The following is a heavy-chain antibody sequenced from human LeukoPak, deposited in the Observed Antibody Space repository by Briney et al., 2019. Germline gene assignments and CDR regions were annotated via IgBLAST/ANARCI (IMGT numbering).Heavy chain of an antibody. V-gene: IGHV3-33*06. J-gene: IGHJ6*03. Sequence: PGGSLRLSCAASGFTFSSYGMHWVRQAPGKGLEWGAVIWYDGSNKYYADSVKGRFTISRDNSKNTLYLQMNSLRAEDTAVYYCAKEGRYNSSSLQERQNYYYMDVWGKGTTVTVSS. D-gene: IGHD6-6*01. CDR3: AKEGRYNSSSLQERQNYYYMDV. CDR2: IWYDGSNK. CDR1: GFTFSSYG.